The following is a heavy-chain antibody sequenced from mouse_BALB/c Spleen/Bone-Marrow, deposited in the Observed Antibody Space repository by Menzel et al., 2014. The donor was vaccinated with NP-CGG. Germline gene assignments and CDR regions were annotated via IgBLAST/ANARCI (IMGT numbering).Heavy chain of an antibody. J-gene: IGHJ4*01. D-gene: IGHD6-1*01. CDR1: GFNIKDTY. CDR3: ARSSPYYDMDY. CDR2: IDPANGDS. V-gene: IGHV14-3*02. Sequence: EVQLQQSGAELVKPGASVMLSCTASGFNIKDTYMYWVKQRPEQGLEWIGRIDPANGDSKYDPKFQGKATITADTSSNTAYLQLSSLTSEDTAVYYSARSSPYYDMDYWGQGTSVTVSS.